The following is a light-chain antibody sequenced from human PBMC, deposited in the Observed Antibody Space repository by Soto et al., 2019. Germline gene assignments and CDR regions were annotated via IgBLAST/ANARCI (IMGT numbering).Light chain of an antibody. CDR2: GAS. CDR1: QSVSSN. J-gene: IGKJ5*01. V-gene: IGKV3-15*01. Sequence: EIVMTQSPATLSVSPGERATPSCRASQSVSSNLAWYQQKPGQAPRLLIYGASTRATGIPARFSGSGSGTEFTLTISSLQSEDFAVYYCQHYHGWPITFGQGTRLEIK. CDR3: QHYHGWPIT.